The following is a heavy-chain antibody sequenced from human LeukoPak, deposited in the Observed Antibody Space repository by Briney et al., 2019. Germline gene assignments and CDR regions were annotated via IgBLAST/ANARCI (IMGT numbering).Heavy chain of an antibody. CDR3: ARVPREIASI. D-gene: IGHD3-16*02. J-gene: IGHJ3*02. Sequence: ASVKVSCXASGYTFTSYDINWVRQATGQGLEWMGYMNPNSGNTGYAQKFQGRVTMTRNTSISTAYMELSSLRFEDTAVYYCARVPREIASIWGQGTMVTVSS. CDR1: GYTFTSYD. CDR2: MNPNSGNT. V-gene: IGHV1-8*01.